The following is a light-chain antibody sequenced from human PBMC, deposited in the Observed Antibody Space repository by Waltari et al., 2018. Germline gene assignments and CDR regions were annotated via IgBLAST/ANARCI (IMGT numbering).Light chain of an antibody. Sequence: DIQLTQSPSYLSASVGDRVTITCRASQTLTTYLNWYQQRPGTASKFLIYAASNLETGVPSRFSGGGSGTDFTLTISGLQPDDFATYYCQQSKEVPFTFGQGTKLEIK. J-gene: IGKJ2*01. CDR3: QQSKEVPFT. CDR2: AAS. CDR1: QTLTTY. V-gene: IGKV1-39*01.